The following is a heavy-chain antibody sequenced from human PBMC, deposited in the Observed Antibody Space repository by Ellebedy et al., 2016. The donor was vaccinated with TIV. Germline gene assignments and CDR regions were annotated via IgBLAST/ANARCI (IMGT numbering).Heavy chain of an antibody. CDR1: GFTFSSYW. V-gene: IGHV3-7*01. CDR2: IKQDGSEK. Sequence: GESLKISXAASGFTFSSYWMSWVRQAPGKGLEWVANIKQDGSEKYYVDSVKGRFTISRDNAKNSLYLQMNSLRAEDTAVYYCARVDSSGWYDAFDIWGQGTMVTVSS. D-gene: IGHD6-19*01. CDR3: ARVDSSGWYDAFDI. J-gene: IGHJ3*02.